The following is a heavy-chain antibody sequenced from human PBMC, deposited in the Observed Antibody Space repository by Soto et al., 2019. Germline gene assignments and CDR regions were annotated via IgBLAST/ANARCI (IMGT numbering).Heavy chain of an antibody. CDR3: AKPAEAPTGNWNPYYYYYMDV. V-gene: IGHV3-30*18. CDR1: GFTFSSYG. Sequence: QVQLVESGGGVVQPGRSLRLSCAASGFTFSSYGMHWVRQAPGKGLEWVAVISYDGSNKYYADSVKGRFTISRDNSKNTLYLQMNSLRAEDTAVYYCAKPAEAPTGNWNPYYYYYMDVWGKGTTVTVSS. CDR2: ISYDGSNK. J-gene: IGHJ6*03. D-gene: IGHD1-20*01.